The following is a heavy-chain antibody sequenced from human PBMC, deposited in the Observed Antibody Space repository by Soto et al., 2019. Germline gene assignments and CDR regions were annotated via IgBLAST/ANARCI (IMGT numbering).Heavy chain of an antibody. V-gene: IGHV4-59*08. CDR2: IYYRGTT. CDR1: GGSISSYY. D-gene: IGHD2-15*01. Sequence: QVQLQESGPGLVRPSETLSRICTVSGGSISSYYWSWIRPPPGKGLEWMGYIYYRGTTRYNPSLKRRVTISVDPSKNQLSLQLSSLTAAATAVYHCARQVPYCSDSSHCAYGCDVWGQGTTVTVAS. J-gene: IGHJ6*02. CDR3: ARQVPYCSDSSHCAYGCDV.